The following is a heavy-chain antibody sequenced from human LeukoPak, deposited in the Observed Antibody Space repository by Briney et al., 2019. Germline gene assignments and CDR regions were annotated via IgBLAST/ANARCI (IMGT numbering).Heavy chain of an antibody. CDR1: GYMFSSYG. V-gene: IGHV1-18*01. CDR3: ARIASDGSGTNHY. Sequence: ASVKVSCKASGYMFSSYGITWVRQAPGQGLEWMGWISAYNGNTKSAQNLQGRVIMTPDTSTNTAHMELRGLRSDDTAVYYCARIASDGSGTNHYWGQGTQVIVSS. CDR2: ISAYNGNT. D-gene: IGHD3-10*01. J-gene: IGHJ4*02.